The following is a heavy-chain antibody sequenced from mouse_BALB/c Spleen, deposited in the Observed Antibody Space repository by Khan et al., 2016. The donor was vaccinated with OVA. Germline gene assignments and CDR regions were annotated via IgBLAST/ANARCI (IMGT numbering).Heavy chain of an antibody. CDR1: GFTFNNYA. J-gene: IGHJ2*01. D-gene: IGHD2-3*01. CDR2: VSSGGSFT. Sequence: EVELVESGGDLVKPGGSLKLSCAASGFTFNNYAMSWVRQTPEKRLEWVATVSSGGSFTYYPDSVKGRFTISRENAKNTLYLQMSSLRSEDTAMYSCAIHGGIYVGPFAYCAHGTPLTVSS. V-gene: IGHV5-9-1*01. CDR3: AIHGGIYVGPFAY.